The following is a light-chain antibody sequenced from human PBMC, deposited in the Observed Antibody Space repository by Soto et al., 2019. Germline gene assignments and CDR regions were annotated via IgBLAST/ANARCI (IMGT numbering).Light chain of an antibody. CDR3: QQYGNSPRVT. CDR2: DAS. Sequence: EIVLTQSPGTLSLSPGERATLSCRASQSVFSNYLAWYQQKPGQAPRVLIHDASTRATGIPDRFSGSGSGTDFTLTISRLEPEDSAVYYCQQYGNSPRVTFGQGTRLEIK. CDR1: QSVFSNY. J-gene: IGKJ5*01. V-gene: IGKV3-20*01.